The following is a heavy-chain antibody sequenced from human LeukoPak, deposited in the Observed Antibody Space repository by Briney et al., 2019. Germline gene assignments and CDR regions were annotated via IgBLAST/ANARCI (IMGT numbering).Heavy chain of an antibody. D-gene: IGHD2-2*01. CDR3: AKGFCSSASCHSFDQ. CDR1: GGSMTSSTNW. J-gene: IGHJ4*02. V-gene: IGHV4-4*02. CDR2: IYHSGIT. Sequence: PSGTLSLTCAVSGGSMTSSTNWWSWVRQPPGMGLEWIGEIYHSGITNYSPSLKGRVTISMDESKNHFSLNLASVTAADTAVYYCAKGFCSSASCHSFDQWGQGILVTVSS.